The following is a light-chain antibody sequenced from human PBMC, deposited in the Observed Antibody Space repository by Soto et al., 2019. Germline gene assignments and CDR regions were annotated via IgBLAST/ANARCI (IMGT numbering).Light chain of an antibody. J-gene: IGLJ2*01. Sequence: QSALTQPPSASGSPGQSVTISCTGTSSDVGAYNYVSWYQQYPGKAPKLMIFEVSKRPSGVPDRFSGSKSGNTASLTVSGLQADDEAHYYCSSFAGSNNVIFGGGTKLTVL. CDR2: EVS. CDR1: SSDVGAYNY. V-gene: IGLV2-8*01. CDR3: SSFAGSNNVI.